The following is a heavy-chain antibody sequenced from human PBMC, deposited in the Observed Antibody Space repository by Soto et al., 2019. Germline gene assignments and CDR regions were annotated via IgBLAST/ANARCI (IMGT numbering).Heavy chain of an antibody. V-gene: IGHV3-30*18. CDR1: GFTFSIYG. D-gene: IGHD6-19*01. CDR2: TSYDGSNE. J-gene: IGHJ4*02. Sequence: PGGSLRLSCAASGFTFSIYGMHWVRQAPGKGLEWVAVTSYDGSNEYYADSVKGRFTISRDNSKNTLYLQMNSLRTEDTAVYYCAKEFDNSAFRLDYWGQGTLVTVSS. CDR3: AKEFDNSAFRLDY.